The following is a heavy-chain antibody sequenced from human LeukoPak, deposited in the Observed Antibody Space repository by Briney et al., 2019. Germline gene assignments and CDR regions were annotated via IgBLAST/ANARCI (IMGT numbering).Heavy chain of an antibody. Sequence: LSGGSLRLSCAASGFTFSSYAMSWVRQAPGKGLEWVSAISGSGGSTYYADSVKGRFTISRDNSKNTLNLQMNSLRAEDTAVYYCAKDRRVIDHNWFDPWGQGTLVTVSS. CDR1: GFTFSSYA. CDR3: AKDRRVIDHNWFDP. J-gene: IGHJ5*02. V-gene: IGHV3-23*01. D-gene: IGHD2/OR15-2a*01. CDR2: ISGSGGST.